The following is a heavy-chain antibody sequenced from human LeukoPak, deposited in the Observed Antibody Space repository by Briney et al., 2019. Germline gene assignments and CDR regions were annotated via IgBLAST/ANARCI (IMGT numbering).Heavy chain of an antibody. J-gene: IGHJ4*02. Sequence: GGSLRLSCAASGFTFSTYWMHWVRQAPGKGLVWVSRINSDGSSTTYADSVNGRFTISRDNAKNTLYLQMNSLSADDTAVYYCAREGILEYFDYWGQGTLVTVSS. D-gene: IGHD3-3*01. V-gene: IGHV3-74*01. CDR1: GFTFSTYW. CDR3: AREGILEYFDY. CDR2: INSDGSST.